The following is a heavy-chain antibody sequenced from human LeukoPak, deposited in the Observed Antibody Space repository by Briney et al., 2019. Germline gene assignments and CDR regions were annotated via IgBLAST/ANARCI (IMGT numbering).Heavy chain of an antibody. V-gene: IGHV3-23*01. CDR3: AKDAPSDGSGWYVNFDY. CDR2: ISGSGGST. Sequence: QPGGSLRLSCAASGFTFSSYAMSWVRQAPGKGLEWVSAISGSGGSTYYADSVKGRFTISRDNSKNTLYLQMNSLRAEDTAVYYCAKDAPSDGSGWYVNFDYWGQGTLVTVSS. CDR1: GFTFSSYA. D-gene: IGHD6-19*01. J-gene: IGHJ4*02.